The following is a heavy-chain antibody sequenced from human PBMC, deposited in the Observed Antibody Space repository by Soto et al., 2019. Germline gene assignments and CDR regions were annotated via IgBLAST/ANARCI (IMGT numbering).Heavy chain of an antibody. D-gene: IGHD1-26*01. Sequence: EVQLLESGGGLVQPGGSLRLSCAASGFTFSSYAMSWVRQAPGKGLEWVSSIRGSGGSTYYADSVKGRFTISRDNSKNTLYVQMNSLRAEYTAVYYCAKDFVGVRADAFDIWGHGTMVTVSS. CDR1: GFTFSSYA. CDR3: AKDFVGVRADAFDI. V-gene: IGHV3-23*01. CDR2: IRGSGGST. J-gene: IGHJ3*02.